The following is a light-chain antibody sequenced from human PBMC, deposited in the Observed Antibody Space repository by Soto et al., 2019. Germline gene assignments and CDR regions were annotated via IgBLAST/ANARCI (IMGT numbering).Light chain of an antibody. CDR2: SHN. CDR1: SSNIGINT. CDR3: AAWDDSLHDYV. Sequence: QSVLTQPPSASGTPGQRVTISCSGSSSNIGINTVNWYQQLPGTAPQLLIYSHNQRPSGVPDRFSGSQSGTSASLAISGLQSEDEADYYCAAWDDSLHDYVFGPGTKLTVL. J-gene: IGLJ1*01. V-gene: IGLV1-44*01.